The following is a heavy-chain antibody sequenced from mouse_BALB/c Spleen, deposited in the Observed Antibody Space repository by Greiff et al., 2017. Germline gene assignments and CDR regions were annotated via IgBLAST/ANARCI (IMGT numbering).Heavy chain of an antibody. V-gene: IGHV5-6-3*01. Sequence: EVKLMESGGGLVQPGGSLKLSCAASGFTFSSYGMSWVRQTPDKRLELVATINSYGGSTYYPDSVKGPFTISRDNAKNTLYLQMSSLKSEDTAMYYGARECYGYDYAWLAYWGQGTLVTVSA. CDR3: ARECYGYDYAWLAY. CDR1: GFTFSSYG. J-gene: IGHJ3*01. CDR2: INSYGGST. D-gene: IGHD2-2*01.